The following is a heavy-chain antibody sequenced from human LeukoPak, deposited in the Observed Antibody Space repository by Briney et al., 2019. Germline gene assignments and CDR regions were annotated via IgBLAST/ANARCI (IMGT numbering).Heavy chain of an antibody. J-gene: IGHJ5*02. CDR3: ASTITPNWFDP. Sequence: SETLSLTCAVYGGSFSGYCWSWIRQPPGKGLEWIGEINHSGSTNYNPSLKSRVTISVDTSKNQFSLKLSSVTAADTAVYYCASTITPNWFDPWGQGTLVTVSS. D-gene: IGHD5-12*01. V-gene: IGHV4-34*01. CDR2: INHSGST. CDR1: GGSFSGYC.